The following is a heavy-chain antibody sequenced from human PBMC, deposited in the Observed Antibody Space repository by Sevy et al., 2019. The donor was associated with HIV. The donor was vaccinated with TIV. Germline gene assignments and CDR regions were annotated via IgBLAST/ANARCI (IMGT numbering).Heavy chain of an antibody. CDR2: IYYSGST. CDR3: ARGYSGYDSDDSFDY. V-gene: IGHV4-39*01. CDR1: GGSISSSSYY. J-gene: IGHJ4*02. D-gene: IGHD5-12*01. Sequence: SETLSLTCTVSGGSISSSSYYWGWIRQPPGKGLEWIGSIYYSGSTYYNPSLKSRVTISVDTSKNQFSLKLSSVTAADTALYYCARGYSGYDSDDSFDYWGQGTLVTVSS.